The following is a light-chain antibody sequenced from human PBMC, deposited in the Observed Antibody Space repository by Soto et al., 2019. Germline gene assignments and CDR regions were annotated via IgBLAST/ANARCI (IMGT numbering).Light chain of an antibody. CDR3: QQRSNWPIT. J-gene: IGKJ5*01. CDR2: DAS. V-gene: IGKV3-11*01. Sequence: EIVLTQSPATLSLSPGERATLSCRASQSVSSYLAWYQQKPGQAPRLLIYDASNRAPGIPARFRGSGSGTDFTLTISSLEPEDFAVYFCQQRSNWPITFGQGTRLEIK. CDR1: QSVSSY.